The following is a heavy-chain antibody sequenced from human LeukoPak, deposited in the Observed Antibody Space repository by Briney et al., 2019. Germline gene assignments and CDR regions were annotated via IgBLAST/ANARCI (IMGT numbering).Heavy chain of an antibody. J-gene: IGHJ4*02. D-gene: IGHD5-12*01. CDR3: AKTEDIVATPVDY. CDR1: GFTFFNYA. V-gene: IGHV3-23*01. CDR2: ISGSGGNT. Sequence: PGGSLRLSCAASGFTFFNYAMSWVRQSPGKGLEWVSIISGSGGNTNYADSVKGRFTISRDNSKNTLYLQMNSLRAEDTALYYCAKTEDIVATPVDYWGQGTLVTVSS.